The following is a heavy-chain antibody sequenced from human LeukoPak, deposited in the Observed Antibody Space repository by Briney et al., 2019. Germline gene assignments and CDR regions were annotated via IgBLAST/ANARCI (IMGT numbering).Heavy chain of an antibody. CDR1: GFIVSANY. D-gene: IGHD3-10*01. J-gene: IGHJ4*02. V-gene: IGHV3-53*01. CDR3: ARIKAVTMIRGVPGHYDH. CDR2: IYSGGGT. Sequence: GWALRLSCAASGFIVSANYRSWVGQAAGKGVEWVSSIYSGGGTHYADSVKGRFSIYRDNSKNTLYLQMNSLRPEDTAVYYCARIKAVTMIRGVPGHYDHWGQGIRVAVSS.